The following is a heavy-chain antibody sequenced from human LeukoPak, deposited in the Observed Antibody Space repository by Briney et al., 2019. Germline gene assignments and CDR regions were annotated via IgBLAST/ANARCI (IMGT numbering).Heavy chain of an antibody. CDR3: ARIEMATTQDYYYYMDV. V-gene: IGHV4-59*08. CDR2: IYYSGST. Sequence: PSETLSLTCTVSGGSITSYYWSWIRQPSGKGLEWIGYIYYSGSTNYNPSLNSRVTMSIDTSKNQFSLKLSSVTAADTAVYYCARIEMATTQDYYYYMDVWGKGTTVTVSS. D-gene: IGHD5-24*01. J-gene: IGHJ6*03. CDR1: GGSITSYY.